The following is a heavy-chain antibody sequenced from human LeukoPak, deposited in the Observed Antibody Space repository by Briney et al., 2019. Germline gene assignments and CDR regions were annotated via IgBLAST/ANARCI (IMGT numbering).Heavy chain of an antibody. V-gene: IGHV3-9*01. CDR2: ISWNSGNI. CDR3: AKELLVAAGIGYFDL. Sequence: PGGSLRLSCAASGFTFDDYAMHWVRQAPGKGLEWVSRISWNSGNIGYADSVKGRFTISRDNAKNSLYLQMNSLRAEDTAFYYCAKELLVAAGIGYFDLWGRGSLVTVSS. J-gene: IGHJ2*01. D-gene: IGHD6-13*01. CDR1: GFTFDDYA.